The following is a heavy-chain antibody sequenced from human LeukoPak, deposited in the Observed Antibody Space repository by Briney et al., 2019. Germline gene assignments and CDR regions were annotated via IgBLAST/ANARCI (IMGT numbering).Heavy chain of an antibody. CDR1: GGTFSSYA. CDR2: IIPILGIA. J-gene: IGHJ6*02. CDR3: ARGKDIVVVSHPLSGMDV. V-gene: IGHV1-69*04. D-gene: IGHD2-21*01. Sequence: ASVKVSCKASGGTFSSYAISWVRQAPGQGLEWMGRIIPILGIANYAQKFQGRVTITADKSTSTAYMELSSLRSEDTAVYYCARGKDIVVVSHPLSGMDVWGQGTTVTVSS.